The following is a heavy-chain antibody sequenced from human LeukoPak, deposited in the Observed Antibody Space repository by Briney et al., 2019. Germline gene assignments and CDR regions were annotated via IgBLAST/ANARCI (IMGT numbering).Heavy chain of an antibody. J-gene: IGHJ4*02. V-gene: IGHV4-34*01. CDR1: GGSFSGYY. CDR3: ARGLDCSSTSCPIYYFDY. CDR2: INHSGST. D-gene: IGHD2-2*01. Sequence: SETLSLTCAVYGGSFSGYYWSWIRQPPGKGLEWMGEINHSGSTNYNPSLKSRVTISVDTSKNQFSLKLSSVTAADTAVYYCARGLDCSSTSCPIYYFDYWGQGTLVTVSS.